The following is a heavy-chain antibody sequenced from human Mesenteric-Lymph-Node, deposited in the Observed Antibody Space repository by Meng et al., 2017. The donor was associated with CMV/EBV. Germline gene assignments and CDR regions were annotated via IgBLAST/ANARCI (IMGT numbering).Heavy chain of an antibody. V-gene: IGHV3-48*04. Sequence: GGSLRLSCAASGFNFGSYSINWVRQAPGKGLDWVSYISSSSASIYYADSVKGRFTVSRDNAKNSLHLQMNSLRAEDTTVYYCARITMLTIGGMDVWGQGTTVTVSS. CDR2: ISSSSASI. CDR1: GFNFGSYS. D-gene: IGHD4/OR15-4a*01. J-gene: IGHJ6*02. CDR3: ARITMLTIGGMDV.